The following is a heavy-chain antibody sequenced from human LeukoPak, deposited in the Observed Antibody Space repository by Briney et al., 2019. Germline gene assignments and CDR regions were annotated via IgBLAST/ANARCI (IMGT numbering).Heavy chain of an antibody. Sequence: GGSLRLSCAASGSTFSSYAMSWVRQAPGKGLEWVSAISGSGGSTYYADSVKGRFTISRDNSKNTLYLQMNSLRAEDTAVYYCAKLYYYDSSGYRVPHWYFDLWGRGTLVTVSS. CDR3: AKLYYYDSSGYRVPHWYFDL. D-gene: IGHD3-22*01. V-gene: IGHV3-23*01. J-gene: IGHJ2*01. CDR2: ISGSGGST. CDR1: GSTFSSYA.